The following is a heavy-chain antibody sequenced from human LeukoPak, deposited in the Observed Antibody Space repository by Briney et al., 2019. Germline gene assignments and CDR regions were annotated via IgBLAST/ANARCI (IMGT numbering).Heavy chain of an antibody. CDR2: VSGSSGTT. Sequence: GGSLRLSCAASGFTFSSYAMSWVRQAPGKGLEWVSAVSGSSGTTYYTDSVKGRFTISRDNSKNTLYLQMNSLRVEDTAVYYCAKGTYYYDSSGYSVDYWGQGTLVTVSS. CDR3: AKGTYYYDSSGYSVDY. D-gene: IGHD3-22*01. CDR1: GFTFSSYA. V-gene: IGHV3-23*01. J-gene: IGHJ4*02.